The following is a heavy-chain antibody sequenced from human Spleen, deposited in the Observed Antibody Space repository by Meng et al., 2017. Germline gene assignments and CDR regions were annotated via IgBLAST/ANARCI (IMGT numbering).Heavy chain of an antibody. CDR3: ARWGAMCVGDSCFQRAYFDY. J-gene: IGHJ4*02. D-gene: IGHD2-15*01. CDR2: IYSGGNT. V-gene: IGHV3-66*02. CDR1: GFTVSHNY. Sequence: GESLKISCAASGFTVSHNYMSWVRQAPGKGLEWVSVIYSGGNTYYADSVKGRFTISRDNSKNTVFLQINSLRAEDTAVYYCARWGAMCVGDSCFQRAYFDYWGQGTLVTVSS.